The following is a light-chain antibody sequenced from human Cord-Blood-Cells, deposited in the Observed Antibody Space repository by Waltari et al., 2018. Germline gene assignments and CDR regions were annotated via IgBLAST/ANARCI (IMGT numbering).Light chain of an antibody. CDR3: QQYNNWPPLT. V-gene: IGKV3-15*01. CDR2: GAS. Sequence: DIVMTHSPATLSVSPGDRATLSCSASRSLSSNLAWYQQKPGRAPRLLIYGASTGATGIPDRFSGHGSVTEFTLSISSLQSEDFAVYYCQQYNNWPPLTFGGGTKVEIK. J-gene: IGKJ4*01. CDR1: RSLSSN.